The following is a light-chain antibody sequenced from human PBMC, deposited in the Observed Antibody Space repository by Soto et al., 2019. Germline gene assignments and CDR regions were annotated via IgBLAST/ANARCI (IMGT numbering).Light chain of an antibody. V-gene: IGKV3-20*01. CDR1: QSVSSNS. J-gene: IGKJ2*01. CDR3: QQYGNSTPYP. Sequence: EIALTQSPGTLPLDPRERASLSCRASQSVSSNSLASYQQKPGQAPRLLIYGAYSSATGITDRFSGSGSGTDFSLSVSRLEPEDFAVYYCQQYGNSTPYPFGQGTKLEIK. CDR2: GAY.